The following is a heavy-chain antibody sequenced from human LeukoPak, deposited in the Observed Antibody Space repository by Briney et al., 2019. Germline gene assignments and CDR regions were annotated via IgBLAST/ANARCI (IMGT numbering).Heavy chain of an antibody. Sequence: PGGSLRLSCAASGFTFDDYGMSWVRQAPGKGLEWVSGINWNGGSTGYADSVKGRFTISRDNAKNSLYLQMNSLRAEATALYYCATESVTIFGVGTYFDYWGQGTLVTVSS. J-gene: IGHJ4*02. V-gene: IGHV3-20*04. CDR2: INWNGGST. CDR1: GFTFDDYG. CDR3: ATESVTIFGVGTYFDY. D-gene: IGHD3-3*01.